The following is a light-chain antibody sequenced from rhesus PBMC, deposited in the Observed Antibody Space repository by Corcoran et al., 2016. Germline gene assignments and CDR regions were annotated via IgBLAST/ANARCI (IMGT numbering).Light chain of an antibody. J-gene: IGKJ4*01. CDR3: QHAYGTPPT. Sequence: DIQMTQSPSSLSASVGDRVTITCRASENINTYLNWYQQRPGKAPTRLIYTASTLQSGVTSRFSGGGSWADYTLTISGLQPEDVATYYCQHAYGTPPTFGGGTKV. CDR2: TAS. CDR1: ENINTY. V-gene: IGKV1-74*01.